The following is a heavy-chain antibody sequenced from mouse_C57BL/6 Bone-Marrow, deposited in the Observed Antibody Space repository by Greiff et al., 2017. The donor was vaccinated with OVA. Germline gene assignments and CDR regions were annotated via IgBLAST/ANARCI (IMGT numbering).Heavy chain of an antibody. CDR3: ARRKIYYDYDPYYFDY. D-gene: IGHD2-4*01. Sequence: EVKLVESGGGLVKPGGSLKLSCAASGFTFSSYTMSWVRQTPEKRLEWVATISGGGGNTYYPDSVKGRFTISRDNAKNTLYLQMSSLRSEDTALYYCARRKIYYDYDPYYFDYWGQGTTLTVSS. J-gene: IGHJ2*01. CDR1: GFTFSSYT. CDR2: ISGGGGNT. V-gene: IGHV5-9*01.